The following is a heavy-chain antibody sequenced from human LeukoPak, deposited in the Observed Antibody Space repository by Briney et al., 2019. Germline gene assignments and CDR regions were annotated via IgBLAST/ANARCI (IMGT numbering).Heavy chain of an antibody. CDR3: ARTSYSYHLMDAFDI. D-gene: IGHD5-18*01. CDR1: GYTFTSYD. J-gene: IGHJ3*02. Sequence: ASVKVSCKASGYTFTSYDINWVRQATGQGLEWMGWMNPNSGNTGYAQKFQGRVTITRNTSISTAYMELSSLRSEDTAVYYCARTSYSYHLMDAFDIWGQGTMVTVSS. V-gene: IGHV1-8*03. CDR2: MNPNSGNT.